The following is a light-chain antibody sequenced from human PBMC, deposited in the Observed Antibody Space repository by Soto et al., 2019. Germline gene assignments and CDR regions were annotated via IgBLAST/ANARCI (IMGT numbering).Light chain of an antibody. CDR2: AAS. V-gene: IGKV1-8*01. CDR1: QGISSY. Sequence: AIRMTQSPSSFSASTGDRVTITCRASQGISSYLAWYQQKPGKAPKLLIYAASTLQSGVPSRFSGSGSGTDFTLTISCLQSEDFATYYCQQYYSPGLTFGGGTKVEIK. J-gene: IGKJ4*01. CDR3: QQYYSPGLT.